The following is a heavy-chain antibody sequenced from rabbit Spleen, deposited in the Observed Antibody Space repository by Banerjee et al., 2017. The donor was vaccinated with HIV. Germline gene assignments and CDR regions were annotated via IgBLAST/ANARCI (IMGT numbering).Heavy chain of an antibody. Sequence: QQQLEESGGGLVKPGGTLTLTCTVSGFSFSSNWICWVRQAPGKGLEWIACIDTVDGDTDYATWPKGRFTISKTSSTTVTLQMTSLTAADTATYFCAKGYAGGSGFDLWGQGTLVTVS. D-gene: IGHD8-1*01. CDR1: GFSFSSNW. J-gene: IGHJ4*01. CDR2: IDTVDGDT. CDR3: AKGYAGGSGFDL. V-gene: IGHV1S45*01.